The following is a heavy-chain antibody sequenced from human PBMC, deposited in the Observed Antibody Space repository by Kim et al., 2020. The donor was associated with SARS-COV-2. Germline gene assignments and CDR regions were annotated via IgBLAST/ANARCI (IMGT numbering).Heavy chain of an antibody. D-gene: IGHD3-10*01. J-gene: IGHJ4*02. CDR1: GFTFSSYE. V-gene: IGHV3-48*03. CDR3: AGTRRSRGVFDY. CDR2: ISSSGSTI. Sequence: GGSLRLSCAASGFTFSSYEMNWVRQAPGKGLEWVSYISSSGSTIYYADSVKGRFTISRDNAKNSLYLQMNSLRAEDTAVYYCAGTRRSRGVFDYWGQGTLVTVSS.